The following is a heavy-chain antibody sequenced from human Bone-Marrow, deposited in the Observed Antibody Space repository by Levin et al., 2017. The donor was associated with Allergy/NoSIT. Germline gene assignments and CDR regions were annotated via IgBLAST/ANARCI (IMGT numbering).Heavy chain of an antibody. Sequence: SQTLSLTCSVSGGSISSSSYYWGWIRQPPGKGLEWIGSIYYSGSTYYNPSLKSRVTISLDTSKNQFSLKLSSVTAADTAVYYCARDKTKLGWFDPWGQGTLVTVSS. CDR2: IYYSGST. J-gene: IGHJ5*02. CDR1: GGSISSSSYY. V-gene: IGHV4-39*07. D-gene: IGHD6-6*01. CDR3: ARDKTKLGWFDP.